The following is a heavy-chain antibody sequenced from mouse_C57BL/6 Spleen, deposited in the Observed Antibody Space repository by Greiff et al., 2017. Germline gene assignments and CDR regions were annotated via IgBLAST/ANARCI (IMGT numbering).Heavy chain of an antibody. CDR1: GYTFTEYT. J-gene: IGHJ3*01. D-gene: IGHD2-3*01. CDR2: FYPGSGSI. CDR3: ARHEGPYDGYSAWFAY. V-gene: IGHV1-62-2*01. Sequence: VKLMESGAELVKPGASVKLSCKASGYTFTEYTIHWVKQRSGQGLEWIGWFYPGSGSIKYNEKFKDKATLTADKSSSTVYMELSRLTSEDSAVYFCARHEGPYDGYSAWFAYWGQGTLVTVSA.